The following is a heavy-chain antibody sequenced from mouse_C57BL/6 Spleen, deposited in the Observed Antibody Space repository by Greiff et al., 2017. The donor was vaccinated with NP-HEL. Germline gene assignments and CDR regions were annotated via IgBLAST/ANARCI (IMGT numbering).Heavy chain of an antibody. V-gene: IGHV1-72*01. CDR3: ASDTTVVGPYAMDY. CDR1: GYTFTSYW. D-gene: IGHD1-1*01. Sequence: QVQLQQPGAELVTPGASVKLSCKASGYTFTSYWMHWVKQRPGRGLEWIGRIDPNSGGTKYNEKFKSKATLTVDKPSSTAYMQLSSRTSEDSAVYYCASDTTVVGPYAMDYWGQGTSVTVSS. CDR2: IDPNSGGT. J-gene: IGHJ4*01.